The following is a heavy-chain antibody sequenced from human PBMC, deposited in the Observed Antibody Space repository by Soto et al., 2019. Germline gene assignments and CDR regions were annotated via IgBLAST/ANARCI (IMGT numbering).Heavy chain of an antibody. CDR1: GFTLIDHH. Sequence: GGSLRLSCAASGFTLIDHHMDWVLQAPGKGLEWVGRIVNRANTYTTEYAASVKGRFTMSRDDSMHSVYLQINNLKTEDTAVYYCARIPRRGDYEQVDYWGQGTLVTVSS. J-gene: IGHJ4*02. CDR2: IVNRANTYTT. V-gene: IGHV3-72*01. D-gene: IGHD4-17*01. CDR3: ARIPRRGDYEQVDY.